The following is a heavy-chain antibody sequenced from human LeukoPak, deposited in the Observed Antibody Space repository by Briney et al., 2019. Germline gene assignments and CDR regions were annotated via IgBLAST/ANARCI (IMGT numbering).Heavy chain of an antibody. CDR2: IYYSGST. D-gene: IGHD3-3*01. CDR3: ARNVNYDFWSGYWNYYSAFDY. CDR1: GGSISSGGYY. V-gene: IGHV4-31*03. J-gene: IGHJ4*02. Sequence: PSETLSLTCTVSGGSISSGGYYWSWIRQHPGKGLEWIGYIYYSGSTYYNPSLKSRVTISVDTSKNQFSLKLSSVTAADTAVYYCARNVNYDFWSGYWNYYSAFDYWGQGTLVTVSS.